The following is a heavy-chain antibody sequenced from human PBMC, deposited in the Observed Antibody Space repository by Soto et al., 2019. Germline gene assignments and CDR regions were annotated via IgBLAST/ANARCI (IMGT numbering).Heavy chain of an antibody. V-gene: IGHV1-69*13. Sequence: SVKVSCKASGGTFSSYAISWVRQAPGQGLEWMGGIIPIFGTANYAQKFQGRVTITADESTSTAYMELSSLRSEDTAVYYCARGGSNSSVLPNYNWFDPWGQGTLVTVSS. CDR2: IIPIFGTA. D-gene: IGHD6-6*01. CDR1: GGTFSSYA. J-gene: IGHJ5*02. CDR3: ARGGSNSSVLPNYNWFDP.